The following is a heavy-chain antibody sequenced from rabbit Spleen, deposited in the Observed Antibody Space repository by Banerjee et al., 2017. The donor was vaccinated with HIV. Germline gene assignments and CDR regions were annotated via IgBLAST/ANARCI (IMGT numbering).Heavy chain of an antibody. CDR1: GFSFSSTYW. D-gene: IGHD6-1*01. V-gene: IGHV1S45*01. Sequence: QEKLVESGGDLVKPEGSLTLTCTASGFSFSSTYWIFWVRQAPGKGLEWIGCINSGSGGITFSASWAKGRFTISRSSSTTVTLQMTSLTAADTATYFCARGYTDYATSRLDLWGPGPLVTVS. CDR2: INSGSGGIT. CDR3: ARGYTDYATSRLDL. J-gene: IGHJ6*01.